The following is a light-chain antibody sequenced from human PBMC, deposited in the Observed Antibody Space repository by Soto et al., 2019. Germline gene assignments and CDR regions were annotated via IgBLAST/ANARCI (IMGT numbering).Light chain of an antibody. V-gene: IGLV2-14*01. CDR2: EVS. CDR3: SSYTSSSTPYV. CDR1: SSDVGGYKY. Sequence: QSALTQPASVSGSPGQSITISCTGTSSDVGGYKYVSWYQQHPGKAPKLMIYEVSNRPSGVSNRFSGSKSGNTASLTISGLQAEDEADYYCSSYTSSSTPYVFGTGTKV. J-gene: IGLJ1*01.